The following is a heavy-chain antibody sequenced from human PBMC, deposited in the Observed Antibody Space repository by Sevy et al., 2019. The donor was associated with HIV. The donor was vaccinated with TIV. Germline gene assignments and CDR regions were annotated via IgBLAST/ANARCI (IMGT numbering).Heavy chain of an antibody. Sequence: GGSLRLSCVVSGITFSTSGMHWVRQAPGKGLEWVAVISYHGRDKFYAYSVKGRSTISRANSKNILYLQMISLRAEDTAVYYCAKDFTGYNGMDVWGQGTMVTVSS. D-gene: IGHD3-9*01. J-gene: IGHJ6*02. CDR3: AKDFTGYNGMDV. V-gene: IGHV3-30*18. CDR1: GITFSTSG. CDR2: ISYHGRDK.